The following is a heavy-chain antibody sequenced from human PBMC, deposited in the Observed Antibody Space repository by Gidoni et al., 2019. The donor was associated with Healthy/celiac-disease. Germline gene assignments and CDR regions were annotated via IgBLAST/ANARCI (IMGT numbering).Heavy chain of an antibody. J-gene: IGHJ6*02. CDR3: ARGLKDESYYYYYGMDV. CDR2: IYYSGST. D-gene: IGHD6-19*01. V-gene: IGHV4-59*01. CDR1: GGSISSYY. Sequence: QVQLQESGPGLVKPSETLSLTCTVSGGSISSYYWSWIRQPPGKGLEWIGYIYYSGSTNYNPSLKSRVTISVDTSKNQFSLKLSSVTAADTAVYYCARGLKDESYYYYYGMDVWGQGTTVTVSS.